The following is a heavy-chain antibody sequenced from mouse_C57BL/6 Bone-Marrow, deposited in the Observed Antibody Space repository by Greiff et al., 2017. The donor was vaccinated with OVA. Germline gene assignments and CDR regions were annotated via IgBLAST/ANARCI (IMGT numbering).Heavy chain of an antibody. V-gene: IGHV1-81*01. J-gene: IGHJ3*01. CDR3: ASFDGSRCAY. CDR1: GYTFTSYG. D-gene: IGHD2-3*01. CDR2: IYPRSGNT. Sequence: QVQLQQSGAELARPGASVKLSCKASGYTFTSYGISWVKQRTGQGLEWIGEIYPRSGNTYYNEKFKGKATLTADKSSSTASMELRSRRSEDSEVYFCASFDGSRCAYWGQGTLVTVSA.